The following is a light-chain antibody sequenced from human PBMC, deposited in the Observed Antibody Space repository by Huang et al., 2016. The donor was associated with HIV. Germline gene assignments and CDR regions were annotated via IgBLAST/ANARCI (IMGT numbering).Light chain of an antibody. J-gene: IGKJ4*01. CDR3: QQRSSGVT. CDR1: QSVGNY. Sequence: IVLTQSPATLSWYPGERVTLSCRASQSVGNYIAWYQQHHGQSPKLLIYGTSTRATGTPVRFSGSGSVTDFTLTISSLESEDFAVYYCQQRSSGVTFGGGTKV. CDR2: GTS. V-gene: IGKV3-11*01.